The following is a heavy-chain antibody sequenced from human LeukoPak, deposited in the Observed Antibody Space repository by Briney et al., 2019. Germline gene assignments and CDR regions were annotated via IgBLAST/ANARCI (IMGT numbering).Heavy chain of an antibody. Sequence: GGSLRLSCAASGFDFDDAYMSWVRQAPGKGPEWVGRIFKKNDGGTSEYAAAVEGRFTTSRDDSKDTVYLQMNSLKIEDTAVYYCAKDYSSSWADAFDIWGQGTMVTVSS. V-gene: IGHV3-15*01. CDR3: AKDYSSSWADAFDI. J-gene: IGHJ3*02. D-gene: IGHD6-13*01. CDR2: IFKKNDGGTS. CDR1: GFDFDDAY.